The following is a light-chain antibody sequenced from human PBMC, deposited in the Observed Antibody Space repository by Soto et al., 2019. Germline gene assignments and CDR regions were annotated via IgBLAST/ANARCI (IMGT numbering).Light chain of an antibody. V-gene: IGLV1-47*02. Sequence: QSVLTQPPSASETPGQRVTISCSGNRSNIGNNVVHWYQQLPGTAPKLLMHGNSQRPSGVPDRFSGSKSGTSASLAISGLRTEDEADYYCAAWDDSLSGVVFGGGTKLTVL. J-gene: IGLJ3*02. CDR1: RSNIGNNV. CDR3: AAWDDSLSGVV. CDR2: GNS.